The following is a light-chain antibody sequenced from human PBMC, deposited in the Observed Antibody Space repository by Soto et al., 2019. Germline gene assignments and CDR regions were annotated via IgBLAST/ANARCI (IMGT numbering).Light chain of an antibody. CDR1: QNINNY. V-gene: IGKV1-5*01. CDR2: DAS. CDR3: QQYNSYSRT. Sequence: DIQMTHSPSSLSASVGERVTMTGEASQNINNYLNWYQQKPGKAPKILIYDASSLESGVPSRFSGSGSGTEFTLTISSLQPDDFATYYCQQYNSYSRTFGQGTKVDIK. J-gene: IGKJ1*01.